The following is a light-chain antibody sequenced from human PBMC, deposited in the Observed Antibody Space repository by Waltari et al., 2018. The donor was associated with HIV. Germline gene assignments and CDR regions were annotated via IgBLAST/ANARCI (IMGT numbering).Light chain of an antibody. Sequence: HSALTQPASVSGSPGQSITISCTGTSTDLGDYNYVYWYQQRSGKGPKLIIYEVSTRSSGVSLRFSGSKSGNTASLTVSGLQLEDEGDYYCSSYSGSDTLVVFGGGTKLTVL. CDR2: EVS. V-gene: IGLV2-14*01. J-gene: IGLJ2*01. CDR3: SSYSGSDTLVV. CDR1: STDLGDYNY.